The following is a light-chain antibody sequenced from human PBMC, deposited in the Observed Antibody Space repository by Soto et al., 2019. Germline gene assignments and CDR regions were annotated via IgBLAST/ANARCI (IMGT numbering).Light chain of an antibody. V-gene: IGKV3-20*01. J-gene: IGKJ1*01. CDR2: DVS. CDR3: QHYGTSPLT. CDR1: QSISSTY. Sequence: EIVLTQSPGTLSLSPGERATLSCRASQSISSTYLAWYQQKTGQAPRLLIYDVSSRATGVPDRFSGSGSGTDFTLTISRLEPEDFAVYYCQHYGTSPLTFGQGTKVEIK.